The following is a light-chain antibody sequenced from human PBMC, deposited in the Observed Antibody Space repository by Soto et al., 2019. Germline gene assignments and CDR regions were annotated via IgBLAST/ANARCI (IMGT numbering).Light chain of an antibody. Sequence: EIVLTQSPATLSLSPGERATLSCRASQSVSRFLAWYQQKPGQAPRLLIYDASNRATGIPARFSGSGSGTDFTLTISSLEPEDFAVYYCKQRSSWPPVPFGQGTRLEIK. CDR3: KQRSSWPPVP. V-gene: IGKV3-11*01. CDR1: QSVSRF. CDR2: DAS. J-gene: IGKJ5*01.